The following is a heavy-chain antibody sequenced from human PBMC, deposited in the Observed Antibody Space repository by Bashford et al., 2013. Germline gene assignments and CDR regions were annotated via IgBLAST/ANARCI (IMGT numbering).Heavy chain of an antibody. J-gene: IGHJ6*02. Sequence: RQSPSRGLEWLGRTYYRSKWYYDYPEYVKGRVTINPDTSENQFSLHLNSVTPEDTAVYYCARDKWTSVYSGMDVWGPGTTVTVSS. CDR3: ARDKWTSVYSGMDV. D-gene: IGHD1-26*01. CDR2: TYYRSKWYY. V-gene: IGHV6-1*01.